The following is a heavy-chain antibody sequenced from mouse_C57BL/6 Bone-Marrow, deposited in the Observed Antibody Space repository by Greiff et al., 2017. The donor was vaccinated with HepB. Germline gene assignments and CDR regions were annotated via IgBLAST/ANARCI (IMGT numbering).Heavy chain of an antibody. Sequence: EVKLQESGAELVRPGASVKLSCTASGFNIKDYYMHWVKQRPEQGLEWIGRIDPEDGDTEYAPKFQGKATMTADTSSNTAYLPLSSLTSEDTAVYYCTLYDYDEGRFDYWGQGTTLTVSS. J-gene: IGHJ2*01. CDR2: IDPEDGDT. V-gene: IGHV14-1*01. D-gene: IGHD2-4*01. CDR1: GFNIKDYY. CDR3: TLYDYDEGRFDY.